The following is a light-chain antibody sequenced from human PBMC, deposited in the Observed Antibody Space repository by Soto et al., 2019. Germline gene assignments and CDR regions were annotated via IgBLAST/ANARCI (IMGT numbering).Light chain of an antibody. CDR1: QGISSY. Sequence: DIQLTQSPSSLSASVGDRVTITCRASQGISSYLAWYQHKPGRAPKLLIHAASSLQSGVPSRFSGSGSGTDFTLTISSLQPEDFATYYCQQAYSFPITFGQGTRLEI. V-gene: IGKV1-12*01. J-gene: IGKJ5*01. CDR2: AAS. CDR3: QQAYSFPIT.